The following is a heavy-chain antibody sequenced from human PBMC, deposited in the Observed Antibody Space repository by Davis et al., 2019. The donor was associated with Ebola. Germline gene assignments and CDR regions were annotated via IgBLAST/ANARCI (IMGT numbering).Heavy chain of an antibody. V-gene: IGHV4-39*07. CDR2: INHSGST. CDR3: ARVRVKQWLMVDY. J-gene: IGHJ4*02. CDR1: GGSISSSSYY. D-gene: IGHD6-19*01. Sequence: MPSETLSLTCTVSGGSISSSSYYWGWIRQPPGKGLEWNGEINHSGSTNYNPSLKSRVTISVDTSKNQFSLKLSSVTAADTAVYYCARVRVKQWLMVDYWGQGTLVTVSS.